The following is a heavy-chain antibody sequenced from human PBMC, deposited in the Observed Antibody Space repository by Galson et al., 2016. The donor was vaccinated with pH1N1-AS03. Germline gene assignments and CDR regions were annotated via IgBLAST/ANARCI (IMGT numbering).Heavy chain of an antibody. Sequence: SLRLSCAASGFTFSSYVMSWVRQAPGKGLQWVSTIGVSGAGTYYANSVRGRFTVSRDNSKNTLDLQMSSLRAEDTAVYYCTKDHSSYFDYCGQGTLVTVSS. V-gene: IGHV3-23*01. CDR3: TKDHSSYFDY. CDR1: GFTFSSYV. J-gene: IGHJ4*02. CDR2: IGVSGAGT. D-gene: IGHD3-10*01.